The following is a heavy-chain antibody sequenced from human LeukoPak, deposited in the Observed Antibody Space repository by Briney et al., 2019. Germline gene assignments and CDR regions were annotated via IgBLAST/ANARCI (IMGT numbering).Heavy chain of an antibody. J-gene: IGHJ6*02. V-gene: IGHV4-30-4*01. CDR1: GGSISSGDYY. CDR3: ARDGGRDGYNIESGYYYGMDV. D-gene: IGHD5-24*01. CDR2: IYYSGST. Sequence: SETLSLTCTVSGGSISSGDYYWSWIRQPPGTGLEWIGYIYYSGSTYYNPSLKSRVTISVDTSKNQFSLKLSSVTAADTAVYYCARDGGRDGYNIESGYYYGMDVWGQGTTVTVSS.